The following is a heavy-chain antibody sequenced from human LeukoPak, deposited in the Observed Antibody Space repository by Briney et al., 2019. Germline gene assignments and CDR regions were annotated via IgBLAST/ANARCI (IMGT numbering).Heavy chain of an antibody. J-gene: IGHJ4*02. CDR1: GFTFSTKW. CDR3: ARGSSGWADY. Sequence: GGSLRLSCAASGFTFSTKWMHWVRQAPGKGLVWVSRIISDGSSTIYADSVKGRFTISRDNAKNTLYLQMNSLRAEDTAVYYCARGSSGWADYWGQGTLVTVSS. V-gene: IGHV3-74*01. CDR2: IISDGSST. D-gene: IGHD6-19*01.